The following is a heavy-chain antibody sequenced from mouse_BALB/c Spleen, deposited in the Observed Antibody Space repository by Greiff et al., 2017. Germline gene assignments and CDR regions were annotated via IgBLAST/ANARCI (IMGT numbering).Heavy chain of an antibody. J-gene: IGHJ3*01. CDR1: GFSLTSYD. V-gene: IGHV2-9-2*01. CDR3: VRDGGNYGWFAY. CDR2: IWTGGGT. Sequence: VKLVESGPGLVAPSQSLSITCTVSGFSLTSYDISWIRQPPGKGLEWLGVIWTGGGTNYNSAFMSRLSISKDNSKSQVFLKMNSLQTDDTAIYYCVRDGGNYGWFAYWGQGTLVTVSA. D-gene: IGHD2-1*01.